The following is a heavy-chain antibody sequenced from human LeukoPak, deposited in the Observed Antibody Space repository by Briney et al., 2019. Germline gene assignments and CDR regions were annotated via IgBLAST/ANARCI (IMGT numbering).Heavy chain of an antibody. J-gene: IGHJ3*01. Sequence: GGSLRLSCAGSGFIFSNYEMNWVRQAPGKGLEWVAVIWYDGSIKYYGASVKGRFTISRDNSKNTLYLQMNSLRAEDTAMYYCARAVGPFDFWGPGTLVIVSS. CDR2: IWYDGSIK. V-gene: IGHV3-33*08. CDR1: GFIFSNYE. CDR3: ARAVGPFDF.